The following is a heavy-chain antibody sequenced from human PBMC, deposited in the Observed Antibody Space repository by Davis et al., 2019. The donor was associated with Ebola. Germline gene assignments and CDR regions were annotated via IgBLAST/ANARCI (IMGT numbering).Heavy chain of an antibody. Sequence: KVSCKGSGYRFTSYWISWVRQMPGKGLEWMGRIDPSDSHIIYNPSFEGHVTISADKSIGTAYLQWSSLKASDTAMYYCARLDYYDTSGYYKPSFYWGQGTLVTVSS. CDR1: GYRFTSYW. CDR2: IDPSDSHI. J-gene: IGHJ4*02. CDR3: ARLDYYDTSGYYKPSFY. D-gene: IGHD3-22*01. V-gene: IGHV5-10-1*01.